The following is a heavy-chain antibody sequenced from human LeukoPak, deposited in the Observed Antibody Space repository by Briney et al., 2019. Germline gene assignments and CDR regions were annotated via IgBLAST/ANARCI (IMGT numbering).Heavy chain of an antibody. CDR3: ARRPYYDFWSGYFPRAFDI. CDR2: IYYSGST. Sequence: SETLSLTCTVSGGSISSSSYYWGWIRQPPGKGLEWIGSIYYSGSTYYNPSLKSRVTISVDTSKNQFSLKLSSVTAADTAVYYCARRPYYDFWSGYFPRAFDIWGQGTMVTVPS. J-gene: IGHJ3*02. V-gene: IGHV4-39*01. D-gene: IGHD3-3*01. CDR1: GGSISSSSYY.